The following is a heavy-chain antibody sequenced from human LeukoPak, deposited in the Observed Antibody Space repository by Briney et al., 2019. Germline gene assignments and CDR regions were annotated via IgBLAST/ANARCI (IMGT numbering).Heavy chain of an antibody. CDR3: ARETSSPLPVTDSRDY. Sequence: SETLSLTCSVSLGSISSGGYYWGWIRQSPGKGLEWIGNMFYNGATKTNPSLSSRVSMSVGTSINQFSLKLRSVTAADTAVYYCARETSSPLPVTDSRDYGGRGTVPTVSS. D-gene: IGHD2-21*02. J-gene: IGHJ4*02. V-gene: IGHV4-39*07. CDR2: MFYNGAT. CDR1: LGSISSGGYY.